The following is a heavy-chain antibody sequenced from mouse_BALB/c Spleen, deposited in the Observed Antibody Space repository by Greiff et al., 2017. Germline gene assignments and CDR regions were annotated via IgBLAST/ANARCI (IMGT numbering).Heavy chain of an antibody. CDR1: GFTFSSFG. J-gene: IGHJ4*01. Sequence: EVNVVESGGGLVQPGGSRKLSCAASGFTFSSFGMHWVRQAPEKGLEWVAYISSGSSTIYYADTVKGRFTISRDNPKNTLFLQMTSLRSEDTAMYYCARGSSYAMDYWGQGTSVTVSS. V-gene: IGHV5-17*02. D-gene: IGHD1-1*01. CDR3: ARGSSYAMDY. CDR2: ISSGSSTI.